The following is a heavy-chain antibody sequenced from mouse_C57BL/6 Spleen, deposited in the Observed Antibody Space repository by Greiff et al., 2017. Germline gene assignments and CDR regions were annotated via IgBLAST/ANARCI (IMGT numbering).Heavy chain of an antibody. J-gene: IGHJ3*01. CDR1: GYTFTDYE. CDR3: TRWRAGNPWFAY. CDR2: IDPETGGT. V-gene: IGHV1-15*01. D-gene: IGHD2-1*01. Sequence: QVHVKQSGAELVRPGASVTLSCKASGYTFTDYEMHWVKQTPVHGLEWIGAIDPETGGTAYNQKFKGKAILTADKSSSTAYMELRSLTSEDSAVYYCTRWRAGNPWFAYWGQGTLVTVSA.